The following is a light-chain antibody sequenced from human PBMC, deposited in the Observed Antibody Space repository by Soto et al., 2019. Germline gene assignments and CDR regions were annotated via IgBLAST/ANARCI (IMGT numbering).Light chain of an antibody. Sequence: DVVMTQSPPSLPVTLGQPASISCRSSQSVVYSDGNAYLNWFQQRPGQSPRRLIYTVSNRDSGVRDRFSGGGSGTDFTLKISRVEAEDVGIYYCMQCTYWPPTFGQGTKVEI. J-gene: IGKJ1*01. CDR1: QSVVYSDGNAY. CDR3: MQCTYWPPT. CDR2: TVS. V-gene: IGKV2-30*01.